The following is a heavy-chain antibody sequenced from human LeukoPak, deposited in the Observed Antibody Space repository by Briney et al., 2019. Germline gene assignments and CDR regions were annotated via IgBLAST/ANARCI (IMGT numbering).Heavy chain of an antibody. Sequence: GGSLRLSCSASGFGFSLYAMNWVRQAPGKGLEWVSSITTGSSYIYYADSVRGRFTVSRDSAKNSLYLQMNDLRDEDTAMYYCARVEATTARSYNYYYMDVWGKGTTVTVSS. V-gene: IGHV3-21*01. J-gene: IGHJ6*03. D-gene: IGHD1-1*01. CDR1: GFGFSLYA. CDR2: ITTGSSYI. CDR3: ARVEATTARSYNYYYMDV.